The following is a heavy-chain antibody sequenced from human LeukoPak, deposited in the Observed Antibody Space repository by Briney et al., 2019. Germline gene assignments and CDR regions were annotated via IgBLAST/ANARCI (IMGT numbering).Heavy chain of an antibody. Sequence: GGSLRLSCAASGFTFTKAYMSWVRQAPGKGLEWVAVISYDGSNKYYADSVKGRFTISRDNSKNTLYLQMNSLRAEDTAVYYCARDPEMSGSYAVLDYWGQGTLVTVSS. CDR2: ISYDGSNK. D-gene: IGHD1-26*01. V-gene: IGHV3-30-3*01. CDR3: ARDPEMSGSYAVLDY. CDR1: GFTFTKAY. J-gene: IGHJ4*02.